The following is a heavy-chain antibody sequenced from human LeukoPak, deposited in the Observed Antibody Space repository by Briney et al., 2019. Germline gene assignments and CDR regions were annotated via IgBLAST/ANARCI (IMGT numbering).Heavy chain of an antibody. D-gene: IGHD1-26*01. J-gene: IGHJ6*02. Sequence: GGSLRLSCAASGFTFSSYSMNWVRQAPGKGLEWVSSISSSSSYIYYADSVKGRFTISRGNAKNSLYLQMNSLRAEDTAVYYCARESGEWERTHYYYYGMDVWGQGTTVTVSS. V-gene: IGHV3-21*01. CDR2: ISSSSSYI. CDR1: GFTFSSYS. CDR3: ARESGEWERTHYYYYGMDV.